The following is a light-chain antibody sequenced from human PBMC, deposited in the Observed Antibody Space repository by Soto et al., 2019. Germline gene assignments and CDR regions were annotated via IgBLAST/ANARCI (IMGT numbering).Light chain of an antibody. V-gene: IGKV3-15*01. CDR3: QQRNNWPPSIT. CDR1: QSISSS. J-gene: IGKJ5*01. Sequence: DIVMTQSPATLSVSPGERATLSCRAIQSISSSLAWYQEKPGQAPRLLIYGASTRATGIPARFSGSGSGTDFTLTISSLEPEDFAVYYCQQRNNWPPSITFGPGTRLEI. CDR2: GAS.